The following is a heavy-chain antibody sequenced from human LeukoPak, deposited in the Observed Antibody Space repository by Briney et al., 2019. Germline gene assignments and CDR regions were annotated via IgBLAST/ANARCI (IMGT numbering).Heavy chain of an antibody. J-gene: IGHJ6*02. CDR2: IYSGGST. CDR1: GFTVSSNY. D-gene: IGHD6-19*01. V-gene: IGHV3-66*01. Sequence: GGSLRLSCTASGFTVSSNYMSWVRQAPGKGLEWVSVIYSGGSTYYADSVKGRFTISRDNSKNTLYLQMNSLRAEDTAVYYCARDSSGWYSDSYYYGMDVWGQGTTVTVSS. CDR3: ARDSSGWYSDSYYYGMDV.